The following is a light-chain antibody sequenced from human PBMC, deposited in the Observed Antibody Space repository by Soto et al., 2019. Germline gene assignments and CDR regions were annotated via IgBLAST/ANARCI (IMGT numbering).Light chain of an antibody. CDR1: SSDVGGYNY. V-gene: IGLV2-14*01. Sequence: QSALTQPASVSGSPGQSITISCTGTSSDVGGYNYVSWYQQHPGKAPKLMIYDVSNRPSGVSNRFSGSKSGNTASLTISGRQAEDEADYYCSSYTSSSTLDVVFGGGTQLTV. CDR3: SSYTSSSTLDVV. J-gene: IGLJ2*01. CDR2: DVS.